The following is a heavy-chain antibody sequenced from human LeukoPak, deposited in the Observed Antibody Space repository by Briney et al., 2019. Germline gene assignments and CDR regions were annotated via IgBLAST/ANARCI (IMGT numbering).Heavy chain of an antibody. Sequence: ASVKVSCKASGYTFTSYDINWVRQATGQGLEWMGWMNPNSGNTGYAQKFQGRVTMTRNTSISTAYMELSSLRSEDTAVYYCARGYTTIFGVVILNWFDPWGQGTLVTVSS. D-gene: IGHD3-3*01. J-gene: IGHJ5*02. CDR2: MNPNSGNT. CDR3: ARGYTTIFGVVILNWFDP. CDR1: GYTFTSYD. V-gene: IGHV1-8*01.